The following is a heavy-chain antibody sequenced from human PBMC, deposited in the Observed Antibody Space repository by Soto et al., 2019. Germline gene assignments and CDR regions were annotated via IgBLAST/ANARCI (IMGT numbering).Heavy chain of an antibody. CDR2: INHLETT. V-gene: IGHV4-30-2*01. D-gene: IGHD1-26*01. CDR3: ARGGGSDSFDY. Sequence: NPSETLSLTCTVSGASITYGGYSWSWIRQTPGKGLEWIGYINHLETTFYNPSFESRLSLSIDRAKNQFSLNLNSMSAADRAVYFCARGGGSDSFDYRGQGILVTVS. CDR1: GASITYGGYS. J-gene: IGHJ4*02.